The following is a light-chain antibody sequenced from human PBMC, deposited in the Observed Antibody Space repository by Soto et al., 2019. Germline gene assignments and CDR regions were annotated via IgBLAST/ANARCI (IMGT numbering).Light chain of an antibody. CDR3: QQSYNTQWT. J-gene: IGKJ1*01. CDR2: AAS. CDR1: QSVLSSSNNKNY. V-gene: IGKV4-1*01. Sequence: DILMTQSPDSLAVSLGERATINCKSSQSVLSSSNNKNYLAWYQQKPGKAPKLLIYAASTLQSGVPSRFSGSGSGTDFTLTISSLQPEDFATYCCQQSYNTQWTFGQGTKVDI.